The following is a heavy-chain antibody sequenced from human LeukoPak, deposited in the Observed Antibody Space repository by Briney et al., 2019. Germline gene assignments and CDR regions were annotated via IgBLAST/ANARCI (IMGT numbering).Heavy chain of an antibody. CDR1: GFTFSSYA. CDR2: ISGSGGST. V-gene: IGHV3-23*01. D-gene: IGHD2-15*01. CDR3: AKDHVAGYCSGVYY. J-gene: IGHJ4*02. Sequence: GGSLRLSCAASGFTFSSYAMSWVRQAPGKGLEWVSAISGSGGSTYYADSVKGRFTISRDNSKNTLYLQMNSLRAEDTAVYYCAKDHVAGYCSGVYYWGQGTLVTVSS.